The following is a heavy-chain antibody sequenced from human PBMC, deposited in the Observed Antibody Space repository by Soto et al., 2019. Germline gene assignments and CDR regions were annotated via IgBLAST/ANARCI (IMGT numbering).Heavy chain of an antibody. D-gene: IGHD6-13*01. V-gene: IGHV1-46*01. Sequence: ASVKVSCKASGYTFTSYYMHCVRQAPLRGLEWMGTINPSGGSTSYVQKFQGRVTMTRDTSTSTVYMELSSLRSEDTAVYYCARGGSSSWPYYYGMDVWGQGTTVTVSS. J-gene: IGHJ6*02. CDR1: GYTFTSYY. CDR3: ARGGSSSWPYYYGMDV. CDR2: INPSGGST.